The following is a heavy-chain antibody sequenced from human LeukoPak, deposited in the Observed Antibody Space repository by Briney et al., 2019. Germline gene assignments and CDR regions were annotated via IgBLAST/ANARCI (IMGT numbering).Heavy chain of an antibody. V-gene: IGHV4-30-4*08. J-gene: IGHJ3*02. Sequence: PQTRSLTSPLSTRSISSSYYYWNWILHPPWKGLEESSQTYYSESIHKNPSLKSRVPISLHSSQNQFSLKLSSVTAADTAVYYCASIGGDSGTDFGAFDIWGEGEMGTVSS. D-gene: IGHD5-12*01. CDR3: ASIGGDSGTDFGAFDI. CDR2: TYYSESI. CDR1: TRSISSSYYY.